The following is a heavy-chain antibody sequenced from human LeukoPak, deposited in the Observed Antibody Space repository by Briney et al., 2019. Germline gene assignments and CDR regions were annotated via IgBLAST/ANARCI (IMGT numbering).Heavy chain of an antibody. CDR1: GYTFTGYY. Sequence: ASVKVSCKASGYTFTGYYIHWVRQAPGQGLEWMGWINPYSGDTNSAQKFQGRVTMTRDTSISTAYMELSRLRSDDRAVYYCARVTYDSSGYYLDYWGQGTLVTVSS. V-gene: IGHV1-2*02. CDR3: ARVTYDSSGYYLDY. J-gene: IGHJ4*02. CDR2: INPYSGDT. D-gene: IGHD3-22*01.